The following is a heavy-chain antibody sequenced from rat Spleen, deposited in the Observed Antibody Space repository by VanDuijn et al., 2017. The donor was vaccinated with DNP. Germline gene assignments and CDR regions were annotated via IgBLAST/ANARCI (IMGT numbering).Heavy chain of an antibody. J-gene: IGHJ2*01. CDR2: IWVNGNT. Sequence: QVQLKESGPGLVKPSLTLSLTCTVSGFSLSSYGVIWVRQPPGKGLEWMGVIWVNGNTNYNSALKSRLRISGDTSKSQVFLIMNSLRTDDTAVYYCARGDYDGSYYSYYFDYWGQGVMVTVSS. CDR3: ARGDYDGSYYSYYFDY. CDR1: GFSLSSYG. D-gene: IGHD1-12*02. V-gene: IGHV2-13*01.